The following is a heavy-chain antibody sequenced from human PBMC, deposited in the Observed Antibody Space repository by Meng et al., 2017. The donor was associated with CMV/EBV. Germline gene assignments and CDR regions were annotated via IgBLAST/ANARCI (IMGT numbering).Heavy chain of an antibody. D-gene: IGHD3-10*01. V-gene: IGHV1-69*12. Sequence: VQVVESGAEVKKPGSSVKVSCKASGGTFSSYAISWVRQAPGQGLEWMGGIIPIFGTANYAQKFQGRVTITADESTSTAYMELSSLRSEDTAVYYCARRGSYYGSGSYYNWFDPWGQGTLVTVFS. CDR3: ARRGSYYGSGSYYNWFDP. CDR2: IIPIFGTA. J-gene: IGHJ5*02. CDR1: GGTFSSYA.